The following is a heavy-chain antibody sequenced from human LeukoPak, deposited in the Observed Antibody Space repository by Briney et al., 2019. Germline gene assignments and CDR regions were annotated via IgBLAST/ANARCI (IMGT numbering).Heavy chain of an antibody. D-gene: IGHD3-22*01. Sequence: GGSLRLSCAASGFTFSRSWMTWVRQAPGKGLEWVANINEDGSVNNHVGSVKGRFTISRDNARNSLYLQMNSLRAEDTAVYYCARDFKYYYDSSGYHDYWGQGTLVTVSS. CDR1: GFTFSRSW. CDR3: ARDFKYYYDSSGYHDY. CDR2: INEDGSVN. J-gene: IGHJ4*02. V-gene: IGHV3-7*01.